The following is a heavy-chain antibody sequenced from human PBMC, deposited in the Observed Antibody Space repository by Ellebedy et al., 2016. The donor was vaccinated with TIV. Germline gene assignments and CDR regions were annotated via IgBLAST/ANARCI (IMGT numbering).Heavy chain of an antibody. CDR3: ASFSFGEVIDF. Sequence: ASVKVSCKTSGYVFTAYYIHWVRQAPGQGLEWMGWINPDSGGTNFPQKFQGRFTMTRDMSTSTADLDLSGLRSDDTASYYCASFSFGEVIDFWGQGTLVTVSS. J-gene: IGHJ4*02. CDR2: INPDSGGT. D-gene: IGHD3-16*02. V-gene: IGHV1-2*02. CDR1: GYVFTAYY.